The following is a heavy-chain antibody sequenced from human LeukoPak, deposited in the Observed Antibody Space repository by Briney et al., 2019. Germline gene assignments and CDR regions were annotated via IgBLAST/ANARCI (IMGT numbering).Heavy chain of an antibody. Sequence: GGSLRLSCAASGFTFSNYAMSWVRQAPGRGLEWVSAISGSGGSIYYADSVKGRFTISRDNSKNTLYLQMNSLRAEDTAVYYCAKYGCSSTSCYDYYYYMDVWGKGTTVTVSS. D-gene: IGHD2-2*01. CDR1: GFTFSNYA. CDR3: AKYGCSSTSCYDYYYYMDV. CDR2: ISGSGGSI. V-gene: IGHV3-23*01. J-gene: IGHJ6*03.